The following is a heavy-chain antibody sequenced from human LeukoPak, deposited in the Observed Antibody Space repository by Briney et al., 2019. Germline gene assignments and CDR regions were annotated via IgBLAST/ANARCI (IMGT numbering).Heavy chain of an antibody. CDR2: IGAYDGNT. V-gene: IGHV1-18*01. D-gene: IGHD6-13*01. J-gene: IGHJ4*02. CDR3: ARDRVGSSSWYGSRRYLAPDY. CDR1: GYTFTSDG. Sequence: GASVKVSCKASGYTFTSDGISWVRQGPGQGLEWMGWIGAYDGNTNYAQKLQGRVTMTTDTSTSTAYMELRGLRSDDTAVYYCARDRVGSSSWYGSRRYLAPDYWGQGTLVTVSS.